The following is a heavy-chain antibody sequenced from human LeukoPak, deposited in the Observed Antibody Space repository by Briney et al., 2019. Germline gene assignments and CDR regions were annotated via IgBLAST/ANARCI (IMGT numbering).Heavy chain of an antibody. CDR3: ARAEGYYGSGSYRYYFDY. V-gene: IGHV1-18*04. Sequence: ASVKVSCKASGYTFTGYYMHWVRQAPGQGLEWMGWISAYNGNTNYAQKLQGRVTMTTDTSTSTAYMELRSLRSDDTAVYYCARAEGYYGSGSYRYYFDYWGQGTLVTVSS. J-gene: IGHJ4*02. CDR1: GYTFTGYY. D-gene: IGHD3-10*01. CDR2: ISAYNGNT.